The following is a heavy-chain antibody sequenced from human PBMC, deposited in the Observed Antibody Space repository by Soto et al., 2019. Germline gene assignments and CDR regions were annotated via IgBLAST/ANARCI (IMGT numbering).Heavy chain of an antibody. J-gene: IGHJ4*02. CDR1: GFTFSSYG. D-gene: IGHD1-26*01. CDR2: ISYDGSNK. V-gene: IGHV3-30*18. Sequence: GGSLRLSCAASGFTFSSYGMHWVRQAPGKGLEWVAVISYDGSNKYYADSVKGRFTISRDNSKNTLYLQMNSLRAEDTAVYYCAKDLERELPNLAYFDYWGQGTLVTVSS. CDR3: AKDLERELPNLAYFDY.